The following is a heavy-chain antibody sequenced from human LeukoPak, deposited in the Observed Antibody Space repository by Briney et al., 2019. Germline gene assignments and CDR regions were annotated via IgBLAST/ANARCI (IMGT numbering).Heavy chain of an antibody. V-gene: IGHV3-11*06. CDR2: ISSSSSYT. CDR3: ARVVSVASYYFDF. J-gene: IGHJ4*02. CDR1: GFTFSDYY. D-gene: IGHD6-19*01. Sequence: TGGSLRLSCAASGFTFSDYYMSWIRQAPGKGLEWVSYISSSSSYTLYADSVKGRFTISRDNAKNSLFLQMNSLRANDTAVYYCARVVSVASYYFDFWGQGSLVTVSS.